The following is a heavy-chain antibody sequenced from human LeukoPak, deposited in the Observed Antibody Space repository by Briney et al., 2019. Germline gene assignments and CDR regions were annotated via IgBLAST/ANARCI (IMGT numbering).Heavy chain of an antibody. CDR3: ARDRACSNGVCSYFDY. CDR1: GGSISSTTYY. J-gene: IGHJ4*02. V-gene: IGHV4-39*01. D-gene: IGHD2-8*01. CDR2: IYYSGST. Sequence: SETLSLTCIVSGGSISSTTYYWGWIRQPPGKGLEWIGSIYYSGSTWYNPSLKSRVTVSADTSKNQFSLKLTSVTAADTAVYYCARDRACSNGVCSYFDYWGQGTLVTVSS.